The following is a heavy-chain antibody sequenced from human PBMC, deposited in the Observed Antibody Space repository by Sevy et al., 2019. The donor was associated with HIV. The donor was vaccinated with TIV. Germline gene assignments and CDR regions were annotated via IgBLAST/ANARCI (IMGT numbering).Heavy chain of an antibody. CDR1: GFTFSNYA. CDR3: AKDSVLYYGSGSFDYFDS. Sequence: GGSLRLSCAASGFTFSNYAMSWVRQAPGKGLEWVSAISSSGGSTYYADSVKGRFTISRDNPKNTLYLQMNSLRGEDTAGYYCAKDSVLYYGSGSFDYFDSWGQGTLVTVSS. CDR2: ISSSGGST. V-gene: IGHV3-23*01. D-gene: IGHD3-10*01. J-gene: IGHJ4*02.